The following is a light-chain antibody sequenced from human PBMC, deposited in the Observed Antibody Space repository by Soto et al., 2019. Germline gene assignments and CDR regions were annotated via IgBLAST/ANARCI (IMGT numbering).Light chain of an antibody. V-gene: IGKV3D-15*01. CDR2: GAS. CDR3: QQYSVWPLT. CDR1: QSVSSN. J-gene: IGKJ4*01. Sequence: EIVMTQSPATLSVSPGERATLSCRASQSVSSNLAWYQQKPGQAPRLLIFGASTRATGIPARFSGSGSETEFTLTISSLQSEDFAVYCCQQYSVWPLTFGGGTKVDIK.